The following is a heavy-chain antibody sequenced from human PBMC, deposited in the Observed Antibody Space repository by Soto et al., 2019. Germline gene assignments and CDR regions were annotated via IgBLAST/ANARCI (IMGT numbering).Heavy chain of an antibody. CDR3: AKDWGAAAGTGQTFDY. V-gene: IGHV3-23*01. J-gene: IGHJ4*02. D-gene: IGHD6-13*01. CDR2: ISGSGGST. CDR1: GFTFSSYA. Sequence: GGSLRLSCAASGFTFSSYAMSWVRQAPGKGLEWVSAISGSGGSTYYADSVKGRFTISRDNSKNTLYLQMNSLRAEDTAVYYCAKDWGAAAGTGQTFDYWGQGTLVTVS.